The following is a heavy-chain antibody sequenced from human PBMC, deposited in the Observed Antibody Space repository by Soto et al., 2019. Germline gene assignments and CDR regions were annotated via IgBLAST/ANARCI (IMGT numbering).Heavy chain of an antibody. V-gene: IGHV3-23*01. D-gene: IGHD2-15*01. J-gene: IGHJ4*02. CDR2: ISGSGGNT. CDR3: AKVPRYCSGGSCFGGYFDC. CDR1: GFTFSSYA. Sequence: EVQLLESGGDLVQPGGSLRLSCAASGFTFSSYAMSWVRQAPGKGLEWVSTISGSGGNTYYADSVKGRFTISRDNSKNTLYQQMNSLRAEDTALYYCAKVPRYCSGGSCFGGYFDCWGQGTLLTVSS.